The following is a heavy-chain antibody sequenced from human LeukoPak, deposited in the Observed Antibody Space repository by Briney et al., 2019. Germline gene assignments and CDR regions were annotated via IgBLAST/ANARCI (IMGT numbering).Heavy chain of an antibody. CDR1: GYIFTSYH. CDR2: INPSGGST. J-gene: IGHJ4*02. Sequence: ASVKVSCKASGYIFTSYHIHWVRQAPGQGLEWMGIINPSGGSTNYAQKFQGRVTMTRDTSTSTVYMELSSLRSEDTAVYYCARDYHPVWTLNSGSYLAGYWGQGTLVTVSS. CDR3: ARDYHPVWTLNSGSYLAGY. V-gene: IGHV1-46*01. D-gene: IGHD1-26*01.